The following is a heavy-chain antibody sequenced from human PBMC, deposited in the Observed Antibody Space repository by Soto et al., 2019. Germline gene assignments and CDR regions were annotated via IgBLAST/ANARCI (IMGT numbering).Heavy chain of an antibody. J-gene: IGHJ4*02. CDR3: ARGGVQYSSFVGLDC. Sequence: PSQTLSLTCAISGNSVSSNSAAWNWIRQSPSRGLEWLGRTYYRSKWYNDYAVSVKSRITIKPDTSKNQFSLQLNSVTPDGTAVYYCARGGVQYSSFVGLDCWGQGTLVTVSS. D-gene: IGHD6-6*01. V-gene: IGHV6-1*01. CDR1: GNSVSSNSAA. CDR2: TYYRSKWYN.